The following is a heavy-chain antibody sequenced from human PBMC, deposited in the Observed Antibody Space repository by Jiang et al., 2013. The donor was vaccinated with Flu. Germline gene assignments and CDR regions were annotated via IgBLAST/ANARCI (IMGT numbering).Heavy chain of an antibody. CDR3: ARDRGYCSGGSCYGFDAFDI. CDR2: INAGNGNT. CDR1: GYTFTSYA. V-gene: IGHV1-3*01. Sequence: SGAEVKKPGASVKVSCKASGYTFTSYAMHWVRQAPGQRLEWMGWINAGNGNTKYSQEFQGRVTITRDTSASTAYMDLSSLRSEDTAVYYCARDRGYCSGGSCYGFDAFDIWGQGTMVTVSS. J-gene: IGHJ3*02. D-gene: IGHD2-15*01.